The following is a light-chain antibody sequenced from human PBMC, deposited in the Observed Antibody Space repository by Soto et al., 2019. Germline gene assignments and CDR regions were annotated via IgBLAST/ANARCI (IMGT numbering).Light chain of an antibody. CDR3: QHYGSSLIT. J-gene: IGKJ5*01. Sequence: EIVLTQSPATLSLSPGERATLSCRASQSVSSYLAWYQQKPGQAPRLLIYDASSRATGIPDRFSGSGSGTDFTLTISRLEPEDFAVYYCQHYGSSLITFGQGTRLEIK. CDR2: DAS. V-gene: IGKV3-20*01. CDR1: QSVSSY.